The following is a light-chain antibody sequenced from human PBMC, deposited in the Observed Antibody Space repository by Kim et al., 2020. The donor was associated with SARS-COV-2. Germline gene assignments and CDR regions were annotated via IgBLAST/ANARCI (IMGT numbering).Light chain of an antibody. CDR3: HQYGSSPRT. Sequence: SPGERATPSCRASQSVSSTYLVWYQQKPGQAPRLVMYGASNRATGIPDRFSGSGSGTDFTLTISRLEPEDFAVYYCHQYGSSPRTFGQGTKVDIK. CDR1: QSVSSTY. CDR2: GAS. V-gene: IGKV3-20*01. J-gene: IGKJ1*01.